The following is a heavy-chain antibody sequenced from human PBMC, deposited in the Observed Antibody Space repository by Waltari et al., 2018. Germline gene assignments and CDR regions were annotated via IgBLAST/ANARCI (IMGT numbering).Heavy chain of an antibody. CDR1: GYSFIDYC. J-gene: IGHJ4*02. CDR3: ARRDYSGYDETFDH. V-gene: IGHV5-10-1*03. Sequence: DVQLVPSGTEGKKPGESLTISCKGSGYSFIDYCLIWVRHKLGKGLEWMGRIDPNDSSNNYSPSFQGHVTMSTDKSTKTAYLQWSSLQASDTAIYYCARRDYSGYDETFDHWGQGTQVTVSS. CDR2: IDPNDSSN. D-gene: IGHD5-12*01.